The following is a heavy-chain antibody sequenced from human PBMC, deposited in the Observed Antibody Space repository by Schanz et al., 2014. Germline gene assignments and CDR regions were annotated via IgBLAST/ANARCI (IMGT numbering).Heavy chain of an antibody. J-gene: IGHJ5*02. Sequence: EVHLVESGGGLVQPGGSLRLSCAASGFNFITFAMSWVRQAPGKGPEWVSAIGGDASRTYYADSVKGRFTISRDNSKSTLYLQRNSWRADDTAVYYCARPPPLVRGIAGWFGPWGQGSLVTVSS. CDR2: IGGDASRT. D-gene: IGHD3-10*01. V-gene: IGHV3-23*04. CDR3: ARPPPLVRGIAGWFGP. CDR1: GFNFITFA.